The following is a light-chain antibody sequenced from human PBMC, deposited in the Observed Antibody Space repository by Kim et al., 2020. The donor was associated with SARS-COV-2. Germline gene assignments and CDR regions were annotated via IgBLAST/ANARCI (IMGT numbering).Light chain of an antibody. CDR3: ATWDDSLSGQV. CDR2: KDR. CDR1: SSNVGTNY. V-gene: IGLV1-47*01. J-gene: IGLJ3*02. Sequence: QSVLTQSPSASGTPGQRVTISCSGGSSNVGTNYVHWYQQLPGTAPKLLIYKDRQRPSGVPDRFSVSKSGTSASLAISGLQSEDEADYYCATWDDSLSGQVFGGGTKVTVL.